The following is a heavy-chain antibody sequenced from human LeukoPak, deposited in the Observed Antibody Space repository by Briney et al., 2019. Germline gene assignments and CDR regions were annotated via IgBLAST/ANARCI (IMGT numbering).Heavy chain of an antibody. CDR3: ARGQYDSHAFDI. D-gene: IGHD3-16*01. CDR1: GVSISSYY. CDR2: VYYSGST. V-gene: IGHV4-59*01. J-gene: IGHJ3*02. Sequence: SETLSLTCTISGVSISSYYWSWIRQPPGKGLEWIGYVYYSGSTNYNPSLKSRVTISVDTSKNQFSLKLNSVTAADTAVYYCARGQYDSHAFDIWGQGTMDTVSS.